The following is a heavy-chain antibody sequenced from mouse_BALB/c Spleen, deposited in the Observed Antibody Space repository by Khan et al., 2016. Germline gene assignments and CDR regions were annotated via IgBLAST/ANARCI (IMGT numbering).Heavy chain of an antibody. J-gene: IGHJ3*01. Sequence: VQLKQSGAELVKPGASVKLSCTVSGFNIKDTYMHWVNQRPEQGLEWIGRIDPANGNTKYDPKFQDKATITADTSSNTAYLQLSSLTSEDTAVYYCSRGVYDYEFAYWGQGTLGTVSA. CDR2: IDPANGNT. CDR1: GFNIKDTY. D-gene: IGHD2-4*01. V-gene: IGHV14-3*02. CDR3: SRGVYDYEFAY.